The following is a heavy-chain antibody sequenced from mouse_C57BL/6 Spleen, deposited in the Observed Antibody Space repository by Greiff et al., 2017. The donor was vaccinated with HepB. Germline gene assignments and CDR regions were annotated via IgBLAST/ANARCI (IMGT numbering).Heavy chain of an antibody. CDR2: ITPSSGYT. CDR3: AREGGSSYYYAMDY. J-gene: IGHJ4*01. CDR1: GYTFTSYT. D-gene: IGHD1-1*01. Sequence: VKLMESGAELARPGASVKMSCKASGYTFTSYTMHWVKQRPGQGLEWIGYITPSSGYTKYNQKFKDKDTLTADKSSSTAYMQLSSLTSEDSAVYYCAREGGSSYYYAMDYWGQGTSVTVSS. V-gene: IGHV1-4*01.